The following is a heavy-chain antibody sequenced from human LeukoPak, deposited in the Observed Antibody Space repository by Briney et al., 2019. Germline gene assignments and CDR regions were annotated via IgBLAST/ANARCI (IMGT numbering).Heavy chain of an antibody. J-gene: IGHJ4*02. Sequence: PGGSLRLSCAASGFTFSSYAMHWVRQAPGKGLERVAGISYDGSNKYYADSVKGRFTISRDNSKNTLYLQMNSLRAEDTAVYYCARATRRDGSPYYLDHWGQGTLVTVSS. CDR2: ISYDGSNK. CDR1: GFTFSSYA. D-gene: IGHD5-24*01. CDR3: ARATRRDGSPYYLDH. V-gene: IGHV3-30-3*01.